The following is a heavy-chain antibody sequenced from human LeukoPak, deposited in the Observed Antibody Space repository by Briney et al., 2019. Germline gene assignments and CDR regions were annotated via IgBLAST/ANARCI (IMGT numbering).Heavy chain of an antibody. V-gene: IGHV3-48*01. CDR2: ISSSSSTI. J-gene: IGHJ4*02. Sequence: PGGSLRLSCAASGFTFSSYSMNWVRQAPGKGLEWVSSISSSSSTIYYADSVKGRFTISRDNAKNSLYLQMNSLRAEDTAVYYCATARYCSSTSCYASDPRYYFDYWGQGTLVTVSS. D-gene: IGHD2-2*01. CDR3: ATARYCSSTSCYASDPRYYFDY. CDR1: GFTFSSYS.